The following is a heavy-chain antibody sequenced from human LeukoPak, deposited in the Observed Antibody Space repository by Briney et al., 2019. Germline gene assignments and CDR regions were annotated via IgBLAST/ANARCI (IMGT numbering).Heavy chain of an antibody. CDR2: INRDGSQK. CDR1: GFSLSAYW. J-gene: IGHJ4*02. D-gene: IGHD6-13*01. Sequence: GGSLRLSCAASGFSLSAYWMTWVRQAPGKGLEWVANINRDGSQKNHVDSVKGRFTISRDNSKNTLYLQMNSLGAEDTAVYYCVRTWGSGYSAPPGDWGQGSLVTVSS. V-gene: IGHV3-7*01. CDR3: VRTWGSGYSAPPGD.